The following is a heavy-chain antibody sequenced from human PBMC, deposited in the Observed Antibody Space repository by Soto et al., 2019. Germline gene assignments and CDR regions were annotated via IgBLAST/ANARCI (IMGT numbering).Heavy chain of an antibody. Sequence: PSETLSLTCTVSGGSISNYFWTWIRQPPGKGLEWIGCISHNGNTNYNPSLKSRVTLSVDTSKNQFSLKLTSVTAADTAVYYCARHLWVGSSWYLGAFDIWGQGTMVTVSS. J-gene: IGHJ3*02. CDR3: ARHLWVGSSWYLGAFDI. CDR2: ISHNGNT. D-gene: IGHD6-13*01. V-gene: IGHV4-59*08. CDR1: GGSISNYF.